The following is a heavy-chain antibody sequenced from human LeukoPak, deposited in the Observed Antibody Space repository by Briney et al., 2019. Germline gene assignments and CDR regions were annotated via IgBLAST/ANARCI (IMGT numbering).Heavy chain of an antibody. D-gene: IGHD5-18*01. V-gene: IGHV3-9*01. CDR1: GFTFDDDA. J-gene: IGHJ4*02. CDR3: AKDSDTDMEGYFDY. Sequence: GGSLRLSCAASGFTFDDDAMHWVRHAPGEGLEWVSGICWNIGSIDYADSVKGRFTISRDNAKNSLYLQMNSLRAEDTDLYYCAKDSDTDMEGYFDYWGQGTLVTVSS. CDR2: ICWNIGSI.